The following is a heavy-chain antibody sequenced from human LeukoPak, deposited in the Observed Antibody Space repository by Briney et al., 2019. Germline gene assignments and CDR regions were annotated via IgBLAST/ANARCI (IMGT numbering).Heavy chain of an antibody. Sequence: SETLSLTCTVSGYSISSGYYWGWIRQPPGKGLEWIGSIYHSGSTYYNPSLKSRVTISVDTSKNQFSLKLSSVTAADTAVYYCARDSTYYYDSSGYLLDAFDIWGQGTMVTVSS. CDR1: GYSISSGYY. J-gene: IGHJ3*02. D-gene: IGHD3-22*01. CDR2: IYHSGST. V-gene: IGHV4-38-2*02. CDR3: ARDSTYYYDSSGYLLDAFDI.